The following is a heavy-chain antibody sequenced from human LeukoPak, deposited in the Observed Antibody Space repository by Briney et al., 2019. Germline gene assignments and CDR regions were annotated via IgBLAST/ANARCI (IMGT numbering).Heavy chain of an antibody. CDR3: ARGGDDILTGYQNWFDP. D-gene: IGHD3-9*01. CDR2: ISAYNGNT. V-gene: IGHV1-18*01. J-gene: IGHJ5*02. CDR1: GYTFTSYD. Sequence: ASVKVSCKASGYTFTSYDISWVRQAPGQGLEWMGWISAYNGNTNYAQKLQGRVTMTTDTSTSTAYMELRSLRSDDTAVYYCARGGDDILTGYQNWFDPWGQGTLVTVSS.